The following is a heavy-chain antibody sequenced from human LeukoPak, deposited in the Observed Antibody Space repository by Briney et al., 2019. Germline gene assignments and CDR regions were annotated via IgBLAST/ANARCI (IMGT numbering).Heavy chain of an antibody. CDR1: GFTFSSYS. Sequence: GGSLRLSCAASGFTFSSYSMNWVRQAPGKGLEWVAVIWYDGSNKYYADSVKGRFTISRDNSKNTLYLQMNSLRAEDTAVYYCARGPHSSGWWGIDYWGQGTLVTVSS. CDR3: ARGPHSSGWWGIDY. J-gene: IGHJ4*02. D-gene: IGHD6-19*01. CDR2: IWYDGSNK. V-gene: IGHV3-33*08.